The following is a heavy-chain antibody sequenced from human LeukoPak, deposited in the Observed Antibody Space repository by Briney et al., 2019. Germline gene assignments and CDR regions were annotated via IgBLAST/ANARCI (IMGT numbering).Heavy chain of an antibody. CDR2: INPNSGGT. Sequence: GASVKVSCKASGYTFTGYYMHWVRQAPGQGLEWMGWINPNSGGTNYAQKFQGRVTMTRDTSTDTAYMELSSLRSEDTAVYYCATVGGHDAFDIWGQGTMVTVSS. J-gene: IGHJ3*02. CDR1: GYTFTGYY. V-gene: IGHV1-2*02. CDR3: ATVGGHDAFDI.